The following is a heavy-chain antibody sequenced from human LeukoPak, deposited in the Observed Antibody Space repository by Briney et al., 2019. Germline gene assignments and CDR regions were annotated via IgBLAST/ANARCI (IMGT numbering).Heavy chain of an antibody. Sequence: SEILSLTCTVSGGSISSYYWSWIRQPPGKGLEWIGYIYYSGSTNYNPSLKSRVTISVDTSKNQFSLKLSSVTAADTAVYYCARDSSGYCSGGSCLQNWFDPWGQGTLVTVSS. CDR3: ARDSSGYCSGGSCLQNWFDP. D-gene: IGHD2-15*01. J-gene: IGHJ5*02. CDR1: GGSISSYY. CDR2: IYYSGST. V-gene: IGHV4-59*01.